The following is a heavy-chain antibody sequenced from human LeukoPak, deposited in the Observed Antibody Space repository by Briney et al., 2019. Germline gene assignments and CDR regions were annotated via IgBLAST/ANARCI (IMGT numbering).Heavy chain of an antibody. V-gene: IGHV1-8*02. CDR1: GGTFSSYA. CDR2: MNPNSGNT. D-gene: IGHD3-10*01. Sequence: ASVKVSCKASGGTFSSYAINWVRQATGQGLEWMGWMNPNSGNTGYAQKFQGRVTMTRNTSISTAYMELSSLRSEDTAVYYCARGGAYYGSGSYPPNWFDPWGQGTLVTVSS. CDR3: ARGGAYYGSGSYPPNWFDP. J-gene: IGHJ5*02.